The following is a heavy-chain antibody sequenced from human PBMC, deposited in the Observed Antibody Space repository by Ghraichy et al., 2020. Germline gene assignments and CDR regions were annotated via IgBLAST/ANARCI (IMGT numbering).Heavy chain of an antibody. Sequence: GGSLRLSCAASGFTFSSYSMNWVRQAPGKGLEWVSTVSSSSSYIHYADSVKGRFTISRDNAQNSLSLQMNSLRVEDTAVYYCARDGGYCSGDYCTGYFDYWGQGTLVTVSS. CDR2: VSSSSSYI. CDR1: GFTFSSYS. V-gene: IGHV3-21*01. J-gene: IGHJ4*02. CDR3: ARDGGYCSGDYCTGYFDY. D-gene: IGHD2-15*01.